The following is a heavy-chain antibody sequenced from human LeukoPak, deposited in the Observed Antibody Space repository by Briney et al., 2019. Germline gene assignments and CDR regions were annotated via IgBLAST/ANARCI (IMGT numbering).Heavy chain of an antibody. J-gene: IGHJ4*02. D-gene: IGHD2-2*01. CDR1: GYTFTTYA. V-gene: IGHV1-3*01. CDR2: ISGGNGNT. CDR3: ARQMPLGEFDY. Sequence: SGYTFTTYAMHWVRQAPGQRLEWMGWISGGNGNTRYSQKFQGRVTFTRDTSASTAYMELSSLRSEDTAVYYCARQMPLGEFDYWGQGTLVTVSS.